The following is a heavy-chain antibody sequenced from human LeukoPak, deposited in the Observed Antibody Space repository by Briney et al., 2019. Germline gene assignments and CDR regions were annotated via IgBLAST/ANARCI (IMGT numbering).Heavy chain of an antibody. J-gene: IGHJ4*02. D-gene: IGHD6-6*01. Sequence: ASVKVSCKASGYTFTGYYMHWVRQAPGQGLEWMGWINPNSGGTNYAQKFQGRVTMTRDTSISTAYMELSRLRSDDTAVYYCAREGIAARLYFDYWGQGTLVTVSS. V-gene: IGHV1-2*02. CDR2: INPNSGGT. CDR1: GYTFTGYY. CDR3: AREGIAARLYFDY.